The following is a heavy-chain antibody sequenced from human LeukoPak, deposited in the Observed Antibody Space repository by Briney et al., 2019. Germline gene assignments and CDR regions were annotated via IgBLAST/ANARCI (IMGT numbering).Heavy chain of an antibody. Sequence: GGSLRLSCAASGFTFSGYWMHWVRQAPGKGLVWVSRINSDGSSTSYADSVKGRFTISRDNAKNTLYLQMNSLRAEDTAVYYCARGDDILTGYIDWFDPWGQGTLVTVSS. J-gene: IGHJ5*02. CDR3: ARGDDILTGYIDWFDP. D-gene: IGHD3-9*01. CDR1: GFTFSGYW. V-gene: IGHV3-74*01. CDR2: INSDGSST.